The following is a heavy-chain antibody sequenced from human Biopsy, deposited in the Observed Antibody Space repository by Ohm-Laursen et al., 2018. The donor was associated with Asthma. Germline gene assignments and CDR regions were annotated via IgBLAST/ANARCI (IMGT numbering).Heavy chain of an antibody. D-gene: IGHD3-22*01. CDR2: MYHSGSP. J-gene: IGHJ4*02. Sequence: SDTLSLTCTVSGGSITSSSYYWGWIRQPPGKGMDWIGSMYHSGSPYYHSSLKSRATISVDTSKNQLSLKMSSVTAADTAVYFCVRHQYSSSWSTFDYWGQGALVTVSS. CDR3: VRHQYSSSWSTFDY. CDR1: GGSITSSSYY. V-gene: IGHV4-39*01.